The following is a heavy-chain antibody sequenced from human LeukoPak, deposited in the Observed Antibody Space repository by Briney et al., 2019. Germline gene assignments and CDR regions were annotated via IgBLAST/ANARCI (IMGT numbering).Heavy chain of an antibody. V-gene: IGHV3-30-3*01. D-gene: IGHD6-19*01. J-gene: IGHJ4*02. CDR2: ISYDGSNK. CDR3: AGDYTILGIAVESGFDY. Sequence: GGSLRLSCAASPYILSSYAMHWVRQAPGKGLEWVAVISYDGSNKYYADSVKGRFTISRDNSKNTLYLQMNSLRAEDTAVYYCAGDYTILGIAVESGFDYWGQGTLVTVSS. CDR1: PYILSSYA.